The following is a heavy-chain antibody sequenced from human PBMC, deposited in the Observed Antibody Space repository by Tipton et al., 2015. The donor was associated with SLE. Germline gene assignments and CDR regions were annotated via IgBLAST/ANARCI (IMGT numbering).Heavy chain of an antibody. J-gene: IGHJ4*02. CDR3: ARDQYDFWSGYYGGGFEY. CDR1: GGSISDYY. D-gene: IGHD3-3*01. V-gene: IGHV4-59*12. CDR2: YGGIT. Sequence: TLSLTCTFSGGSISDYYWSWIRQAPGKGLEWIGYYGGITNYNPSLKSRVTISVDTSKNQFSLKLSSVTAADTAVYFCARDQYDFWSGYYGGGFEYWGQGTLGTVSS.